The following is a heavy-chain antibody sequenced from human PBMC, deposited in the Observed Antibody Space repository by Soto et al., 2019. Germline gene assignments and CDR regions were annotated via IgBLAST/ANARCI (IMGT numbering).Heavy chain of an antibody. CDR1: GIIFTGFC. CDR2: IRYDGSNT. V-gene: IGHV3-33*01. D-gene: IGHD1-26*01. Sequence: QVQLVESGGGVVQPGGSLRLSCAASGIIFTGFCMHWVRQAPGKGLEWVAVIRYDGSNTYYADSVKGRFTISRDNSKNTLYMQMNSLRAEDTAVYYCESDGVGAKVFFGYFDYWGQGALVTVSS. J-gene: IGHJ4*02. CDR3: ESDGVGAKVFFGYFDY.